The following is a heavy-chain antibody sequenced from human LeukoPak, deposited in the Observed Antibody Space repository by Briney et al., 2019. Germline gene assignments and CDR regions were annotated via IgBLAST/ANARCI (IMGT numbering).Heavy chain of an antibody. J-gene: IGHJ4*02. CDR2: IYYSGST. Sequence: PSETLSLTCTVSGGSISSSSYYWGWIRQPPRKGLEWIGSIYYSGSTYYNPSLKSRVTISVDTSKNQFSLKLSSVTAADTAVYYCARYSSGWFDYWGQGTLVTVSS. V-gene: IGHV4-39*01. CDR3: ARYSSGWFDY. CDR1: GGSISSSSYY. D-gene: IGHD6-19*01.